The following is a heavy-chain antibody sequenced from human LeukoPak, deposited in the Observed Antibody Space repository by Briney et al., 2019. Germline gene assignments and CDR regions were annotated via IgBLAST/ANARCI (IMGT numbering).Heavy chain of an antibody. CDR3: ARAGLGITIFGVVIDY. J-gene: IGHJ4*02. D-gene: IGHD3-3*01. V-gene: IGHV3-74*01. CDR2: INSDGSST. CDR1: GFTFSSYW. Sequence: GGSLRLSCAASGFTFSSYWMHWVRQAPGKGLVWVSRINSDGSSTSYADSVKGRFTISRDNAKNTLYPQMNSLRAEDTAVYYCARAGLGITIFGVVIDYWGQGTLVTVSS.